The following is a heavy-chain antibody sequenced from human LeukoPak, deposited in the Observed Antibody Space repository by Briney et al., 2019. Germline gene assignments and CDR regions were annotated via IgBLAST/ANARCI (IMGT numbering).Heavy chain of an antibody. Sequence: GGSLRLSCAASGFTFSSYWMSWVRQAPGKGLECVANIKPDGSEKNYVDSVKGRFTISRDNAKNSLFLQMNSLRVEDTAVYYCARAMLRGLLDAFDIWGQGTMVTVSS. V-gene: IGHV3-7*01. J-gene: IGHJ3*02. CDR1: GFTFSSYW. CDR3: ARAMLRGLLDAFDI. D-gene: IGHD3-10*01. CDR2: IKPDGSEK.